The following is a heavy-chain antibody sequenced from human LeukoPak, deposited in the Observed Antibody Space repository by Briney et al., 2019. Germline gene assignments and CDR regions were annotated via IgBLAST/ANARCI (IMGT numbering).Heavy chain of an antibody. D-gene: IGHD1-26*01. CDR3: ARHTSGRWYFDY. Sequence: PGGSLRLSCAGSGFTFSSYWMHWVRQAPGKGLVWVSRIKSDGSSTSYADSVKGRFTIARDNAKNTLYLQMNSLRPEDTAVYYCARHTSGRWYFDYWGQGTLVTVSS. J-gene: IGHJ4*02. CDR1: GFTFSSYW. V-gene: IGHV3-74*01. CDR2: IKSDGSST.